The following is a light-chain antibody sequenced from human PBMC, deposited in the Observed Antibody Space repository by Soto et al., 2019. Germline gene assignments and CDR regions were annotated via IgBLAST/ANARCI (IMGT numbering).Light chain of an antibody. CDR1: QSISSW. V-gene: IGKV1-5*01. CDR3: QQGT. CDR2: DAS. Sequence: IQMTHSPSTLSASLGDIVTITCRASQSISSWLAWYQQKPGKAPKLLIYDASSLESGVPSRFSGSGSGTEFTLTISSLQPDDFATYYCQQGTFGQGTKVDI. J-gene: IGKJ1*01.